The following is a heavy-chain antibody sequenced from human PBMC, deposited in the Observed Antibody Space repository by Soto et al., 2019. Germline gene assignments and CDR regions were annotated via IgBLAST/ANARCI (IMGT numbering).Heavy chain of an antibody. V-gene: IGHV3-30*18. J-gene: IGHJ4*02. D-gene: IGHD2-8*01. Sequence: GGSLRLSCAASGFTFSSYGMHWVRQAPGKGLEWVAVISYDGSNKYYADSVKGRFTISRDNSKNTLYLQMNSLRAEDTAVYYCAKGDAGPIRKYATDYWGQGTLVTVSS. CDR3: AKGDAGPIRKYATDY. CDR2: ISYDGSNK. CDR1: GFTFSSYG.